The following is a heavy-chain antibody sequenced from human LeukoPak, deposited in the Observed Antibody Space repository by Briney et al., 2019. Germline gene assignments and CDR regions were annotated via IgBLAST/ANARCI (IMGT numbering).Heavy chain of an antibody. CDR3: ARDCSSSTCQHGMDV. V-gene: IGHV3-7*03. D-gene: IGHD2-2*01. CDR1: GLTFGSYW. J-gene: IGHJ6*04. CDR2: IKEEGSVK. Sequence: GGSLRLSCAASGLTFGSYWMSWVRQAPGKGPEWVANIKEEGSVKRYVDSVKGRVTISRDNAKNSLYLQMNSLRAEDTAVYYCARDCSSSTCQHGMDVWGKGTTVTVSS.